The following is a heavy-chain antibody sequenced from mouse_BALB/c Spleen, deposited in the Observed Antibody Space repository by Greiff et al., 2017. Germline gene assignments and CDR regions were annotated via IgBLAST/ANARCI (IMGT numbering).Heavy chain of an antibody. V-gene: IGHV5-6-5*01. CDR2: ISSGGST. D-gene: IGHD2-12*01. J-gene: IGHJ1*01. CDR3: AREGYYTYFDV. Sequence: EVQGVESGGGLVKPGGSLKLSCAASGFTFSSYAMSWVRQTPEKRLEWVASISSGGSTYYPDSVKGRFTISRDNARNILYLQMSSLRSEDTAMYYCAREGYYTYFDVWGAGTTVTVSS. CDR1: GFTFSSYA.